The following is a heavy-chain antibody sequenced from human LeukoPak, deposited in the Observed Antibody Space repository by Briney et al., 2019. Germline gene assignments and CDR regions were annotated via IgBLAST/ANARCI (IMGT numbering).Heavy chain of an antibody. CDR2: ISYDGSNK. CDR3: ARAHPTSGSYSTGAFDI. J-gene: IGHJ3*02. D-gene: IGHD1-26*01. V-gene: IGHV3-30-3*01. CDR1: GFTFSSYA. Sequence: PGRSLRLSCAASGFTFSSYAMHWVRQAPGKGLEWVAVISYDGSNKYYADSVKGRFTISRDNSKNTLYLQMNSLRAEDTAVYYCARAHPTSGSYSTGAFDIWGQGTMVTVSS.